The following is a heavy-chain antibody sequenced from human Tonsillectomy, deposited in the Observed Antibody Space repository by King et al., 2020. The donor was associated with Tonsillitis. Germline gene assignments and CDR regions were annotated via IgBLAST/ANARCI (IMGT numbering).Heavy chain of an antibody. CDR2: IDWDDDK. CDR3: ARLTGDYGDYGESYYYMDV. D-gene: IGHD4-17*01. Sequence: TLKESGPALVKPTQTLTLTCTFSGFSLSTSGMCVSWIRQPPGKALEWLARIDWDDDKYYSTSLKTRLTISKDTSKNQVVLTMTNMDPVDTATYYCARLTGDYGDYGESYYYMDVWGKGTTVTVSS. J-gene: IGHJ6*03. CDR1: GFSLSTSGMC. V-gene: IGHV2-70*11.